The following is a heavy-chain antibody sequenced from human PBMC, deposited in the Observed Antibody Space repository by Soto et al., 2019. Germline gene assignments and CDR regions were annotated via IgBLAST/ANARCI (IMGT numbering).Heavy chain of an antibody. CDR1: GCSFTDAW. V-gene: IGHV3-15*01. CDR3: TSDVGHMSLPLFSS. D-gene: IGHD1-26*01. Sequence: EVQLVESGGRLVEPGGSLRLSCAASGCSFTDAWMGWVRQAPGSGLEWVGRIKSRAHGGTTDFPAPVKGRFSISRDDSKSILYLQMSSLQTDDTAVYHCTSDVGHMSLPLFSSWGQGTLVTASS. CDR2: IKSRAHGGTT. J-gene: IGHJ5*02.